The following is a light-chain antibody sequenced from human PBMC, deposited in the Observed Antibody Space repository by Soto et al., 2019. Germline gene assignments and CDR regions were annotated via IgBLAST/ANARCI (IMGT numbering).Light chain of an antibody. CDR2: DVH. CDR1: SSDIGDSDF. V-gene: IGLV2-14*01. CDR3: CSYTTSKTWV. Sequence: SVLTQPASVSGSPGQSITVSCTGTSSDIGDSDFVSWYQQCPGRVPKLIIYDVHKRPSGVSDRFSGSKSASTASLTISGLQTEDEADYYCCSYTTSKTWVFGGGTQLTVL. J-gene: IGLJ3*02.